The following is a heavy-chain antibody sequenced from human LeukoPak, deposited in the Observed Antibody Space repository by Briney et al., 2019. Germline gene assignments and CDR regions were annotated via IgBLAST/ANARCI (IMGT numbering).Heavy chain of an antibody. CDR3: ARGGVPLGYCSGGSCYFGY. CDR1: RFPLSSNY. V-gene: IGHV3-53*01. D-gene: IGHD2-15*01. Sequence: PGGSLLLSCAASRFPLSSNYMSWVRQAPGKGLEWVSVIYSGGSTYYPDSVKGRFTISRDNSKNTLYLQMNSLRAEDTAVYYCARGGVPLGYCSGGSCYFGYWGQGTLVTVSS. J-gene: IGHJ4*02. CDR2: IYSGGST.